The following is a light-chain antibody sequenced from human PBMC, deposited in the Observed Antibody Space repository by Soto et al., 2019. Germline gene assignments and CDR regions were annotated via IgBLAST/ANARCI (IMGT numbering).Light chain of an antibody. CDR2: EVS. CDR1: SSDVGSYNL. V-gene: IGLV2-14*02. J-gene: IGLJ1*01. Sequence: QSALTQPASVSGSPGQSITISCTGTSSDVGSYNLVSWYQQHPGKAPKLMIYEVSERPSGVSNRFSGSKSGNTASLTISGLQAEDEADYYCSSYTSSSTLYVFGTGTKLTVL. CDR3: SSYTSSSTLYV.